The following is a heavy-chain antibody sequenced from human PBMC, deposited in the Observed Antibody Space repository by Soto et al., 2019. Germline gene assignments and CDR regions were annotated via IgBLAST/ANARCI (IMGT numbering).Heavy chain of an antibody. Sequence: EVQLVESGGGLVKPGRSLRLSCAASGFTFSSYSMNWVRQAPGKGLEWVSSISSSSSYIYYADSVKGRFTISRDNAKNSLYLQMNSLRAEDTAVYYCARRKYSSSSYDYWGQGTLVTVSS. V-gene: IGHV3-21*01. D-gene: IGHD6-6*01. CDR1: GFTFSSYS. J-gene: IGHJ4*02. CDR3: ARRKYSSSSYDY. CDR2: ISSSSSYI.